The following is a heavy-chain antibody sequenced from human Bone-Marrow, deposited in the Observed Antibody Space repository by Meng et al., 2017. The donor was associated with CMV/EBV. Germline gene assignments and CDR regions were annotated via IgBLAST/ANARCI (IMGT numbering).Heavy chain of an antibody. V-gene: IGHV3-48*03. J-gene: IGHJ6*02. CDR1: GFTFSSYE. CDR3: ARDGDIVVMGMDV. Sequence: GGSLRLSCAASGFTFSSYEMNWVRQAPGKGLEWVSYISSSGSTIYYADSVKGRFTISRDNAKNSLYLQMNSLRAEDTAVYYCARDGDIVVMGMDVWGQGTTVTFSS. CDR2: ISSSGSTI. D-gene: IGHD2-8*01.